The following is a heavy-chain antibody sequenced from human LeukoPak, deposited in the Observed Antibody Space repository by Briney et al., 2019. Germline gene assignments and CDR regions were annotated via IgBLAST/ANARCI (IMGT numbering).Heavy chain of an antibody. CDR2: ISYGGST. V-gene: IGHV4-59*01. CDR3: ARGIFGMVLNAFDL. CDR1: GGSISSYY. J-gene: IGHJ3*01. D-gene: IGHD3-3*01. Sequence: SEPLSLTCTVSGGSISSYYWTWIRQPPGRGLELVGYISYGGSTNYNPSLKSRVTISVDTSTNQFSLKLSSVTAADTAVYYCARGIFGMVLNAFDLWGRGTMVTVSS.